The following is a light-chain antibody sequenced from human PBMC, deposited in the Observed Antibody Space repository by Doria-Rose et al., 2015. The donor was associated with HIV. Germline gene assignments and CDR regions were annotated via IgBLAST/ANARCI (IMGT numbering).Light chain of an antibody. CDR3: HQYASSRT. CDR2: GAS. V-gene: IGKV3-20*01. Sequence: EIVLTQSPGTLSLSPGEGATLSCRASRSVSANYLAWYQQRPGQSPRLLIYGASSRATDIPDRFSGSGSGTDFTLTISRLEPEDFAVYYCHQYASSRTFGQGTKVEIK. CDR1: RSVSANY. J-gene: IGKJ1*01.